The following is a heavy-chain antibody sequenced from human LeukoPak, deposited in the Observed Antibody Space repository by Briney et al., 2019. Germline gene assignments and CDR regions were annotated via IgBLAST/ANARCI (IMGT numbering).Heavy chain of an antibody. V-gene: IGHV3-7*01. CDR3: ARDPSSTSCYTCYYYTDV. CDR2: IKQDGSEK. CDR1: GFTFSSYW. J-gene: IGHJ6*03. Sequence: GGSLRLSCAASGFTFSSYWMSWVRQAPGKGLEWVANIKQDGSEKYYVDSVKGRFTISRDNAKNSLYLQMNSLRAEDTAVYYCARDPSSTSCYTCYYYTDVWGKGTTVTVSS. D-gene: IGHD2-2*02.